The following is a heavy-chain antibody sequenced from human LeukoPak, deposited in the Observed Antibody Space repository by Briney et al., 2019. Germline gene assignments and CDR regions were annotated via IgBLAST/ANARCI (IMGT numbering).Heavy chain of an antibody. Sequence: PGRSLRLSCAASGFTFSSYGMHWVRQAPGKGLEWVGRIKSKTDGGTTDYAAPVKGRFTISRDDSKNTLYLQMNSLKTEDTAVYYCTTPPLMYSSSWSRFDYWGQGTLVTVSS. D-gene: IGHD6-13*01. J-gene: IGHJ4*02. CDR2: IKSKTDGGTT. V-gene: IGHV3-15*01. CDR1: GFTFSSYG. CDR3: TTPPLMYSSSWSRFDY.